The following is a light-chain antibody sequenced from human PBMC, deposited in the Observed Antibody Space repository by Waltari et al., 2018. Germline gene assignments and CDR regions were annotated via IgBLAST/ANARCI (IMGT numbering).Light chain of an antibody. CDR2: WAS. V-gene: IGKV4-1*01. CDR3: QQFDNTPFT. CDR1: QSVKND. J-gene: IGKJ3*01. Sequence: DVVVTQSPDSLAVSLGERATINCKSSQSVKNDLAWYQQKPGHPPKLLIYWASTRASGVPDRFSGSGSGTDFTLTISSLQAEDVAVYYCQQFDNTPFTFGPGTKVDI.